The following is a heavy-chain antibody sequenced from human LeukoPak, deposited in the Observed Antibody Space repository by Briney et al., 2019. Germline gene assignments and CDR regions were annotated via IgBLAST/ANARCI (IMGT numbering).Heavy chain of an antibody. Sequence: GGSLRLSCTASGFTFGDYAMSWVRQAPGKGLEWVGFIRSITYGGTTEYAASVKGRLTISRDDSKSIAYLQMNSLKTEDTAVYYCTRVGGGDPPDYWGQGTLVTVSS. D-gene: IGHD2-21*02. V-gene: IGHV3-49*04. CDR3: TRVGGGDPPDY. CDR2: IRSITYGGTT. J-gene: IGHJ4*02. CDR1: GFTFGDYA.